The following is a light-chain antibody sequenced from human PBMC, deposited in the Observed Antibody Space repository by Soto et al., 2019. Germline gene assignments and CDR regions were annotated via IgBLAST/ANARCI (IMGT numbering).Light chain of an antibody. CDR2: GNN. CDR1: SSNIGAGYD. Sequence: QSVLTQPPSVSGAPGQRGTISCTGSSSNIGAGYDVHWYQQLPKTAPKLLIYGNNNRPSGVPDRFSCSKSGTSASLAITGLQAEDEADYYCQSYDSSLSGSVFGGGTKLTVL. V-gene: IGLV1-40*01. CDR3: QSYDSSLSGSV. J-gene: IGLJ2*01.